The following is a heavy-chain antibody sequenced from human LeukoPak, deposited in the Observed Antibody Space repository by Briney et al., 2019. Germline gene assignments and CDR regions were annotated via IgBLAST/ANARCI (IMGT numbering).Heavy chain of an antibody. CDR3: ANTVGSYFDY. Sequence: GASVKVSCKASGYTFTDYYMHWVRQAPGEGLEWMGIINPSGSSTTYAQKFQGRVTLTMDMSTSTVYMELSSLRSEDTAVYYCANTVGSYFDYWGQGTLVTVSS. CDR2: INPSGSST. V-gene: IGHV1-46*01. D-gene: IGHD1-26*01. CDR1: GYTFTDYY. J-gene: IGHJ4*02.